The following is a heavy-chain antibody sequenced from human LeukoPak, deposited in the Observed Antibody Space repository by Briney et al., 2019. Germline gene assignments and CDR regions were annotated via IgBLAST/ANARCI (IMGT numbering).Heavy chain of an antibody. CDR3: ARSPALTGYMGGPYYFNY. Sequence: SETLSLTCTVSGGSISSSSYYWGWIRQPPGKGLEWIGSIYYSGSTYYNPSLKSRVTISVDTSKNQFSLKLSSVTAADTAVYYCARSPALTGYMGGPYYFNYWGQGTLVTVSS. D-gene: IGHD3-9*01. CDR1: GGSISSSSYY. V-gene: IGHV4-39*07. CDR2: IYYSGST. J-gene: IGHJ4*02.